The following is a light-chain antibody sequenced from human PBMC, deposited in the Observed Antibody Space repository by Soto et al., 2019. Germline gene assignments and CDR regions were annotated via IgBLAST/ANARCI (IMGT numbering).Light chain of an antibody. CDR3: QQYDSYSPYT. CDR1: QSVRSW. Sequence: DIQMTQSPSTLSASVGDTVTVTCRASQSVRSWLAWYQQKPGKAPKLLIYDASSLESGVPSRFSGSGSGTEFTLTITSLQPDDFATYYCQQYDSYSPYTFGQGTKLEIK. CDR2: DAS. J-gene: IGKJ2*01. V-gene: IGKV1-5*01.